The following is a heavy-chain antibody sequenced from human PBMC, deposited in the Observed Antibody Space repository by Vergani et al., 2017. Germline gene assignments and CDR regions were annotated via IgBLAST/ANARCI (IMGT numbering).Heavy chain of an antibody. CDR3: ARLIAAAGYEFDY. Sequence: QLQLQESGPGLVKPSETLSLTCTVSGGSISSSSYYWGWIRQPPGKGLEWIGSNYYSGSTYYNPSLKSRVTISVDTSKNQFSLKLSSVTAADTAVYYCARLIAAAGYEFDYWGQGTLVTVSS. V-gene: IGHV4-39*01. D-gene: IGHD6-13*01. CDR2: NYYSGST. CDR1: GGSISSSSYY. J-gene: IGHJ4*02.